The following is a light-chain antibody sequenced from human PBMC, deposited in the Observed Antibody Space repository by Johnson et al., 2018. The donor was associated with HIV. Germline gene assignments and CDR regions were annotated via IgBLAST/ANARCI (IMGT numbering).Light chain of an antibody. CDR2: DNN. CDR1: SSNIRNNY. Sequence: QSVLTQPPSVSAAPGQKVTISCSGSSSNIRNNYVSWYQHLPGTAPKLLIYDNNKRPSGIPDRFSGSKSGTSATLGITGLQTGDEADYYCGTWDSNLSVYVFGTGTKVSVL. V-gene: IGLV1-51*01. CDR3: GTWDSNLSVYV. J-gene: IGLJ1*01.